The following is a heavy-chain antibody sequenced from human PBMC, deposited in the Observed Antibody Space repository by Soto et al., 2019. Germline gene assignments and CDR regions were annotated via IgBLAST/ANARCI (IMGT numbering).Heavy chain of an antibody. Sequence: GGSLRLCCAASGFNFNWYWMSWVRQAPGKGLEWLATIKKDGREKKYVDSEKGGFTISRDNEKKSVYRQRESLRTEDTAVYHCARDSGYGAGNSVNHYIDYWGHGTLVTVSS. J-gene: IGHJ4*01. V-gene: IGHV3-7*01. CDR1: GFNFNWYW. CDR3: ARDSGYGAGNSVNHYIDY. CDR2: IKKDGREK. D-gene: IGHD3-10*01.